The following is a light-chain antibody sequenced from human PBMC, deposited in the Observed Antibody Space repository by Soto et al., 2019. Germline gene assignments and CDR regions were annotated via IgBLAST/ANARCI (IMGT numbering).Light chain of an antibody. CDR3: QQYDNSPLT. CDR1: QSVSSIY. V-gene: IGKV3-20*01. Sequence: DIVLTQSPGTLSLSPGERATLSCRASQSVSSIYLAWYQQKPGQAPRLLIYGASNRATGIPDRFSGGGSGTDVTLTISRLEPEDFAVYYCQQYDNSPLTFGGGTKVEIK. CDR2: GAS. J-gene: IGKJ4*01.